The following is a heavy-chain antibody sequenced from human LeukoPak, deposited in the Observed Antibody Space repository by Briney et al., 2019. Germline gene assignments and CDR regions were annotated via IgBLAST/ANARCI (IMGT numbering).Heavy chain of an antibody. CDR3: ARRSPTSKDGYYYYYMDV. J-gene: IGHJ6*03. V-gene: IGHV5-51*01. CDR1: GYSFTSYW. CDR2: IYPGDSDT. D-gene: IGHD2-15*01. Sequence: GESLKISCKGSGYSFTSYWIGWVRQMPGKGLEWMGIIYPGDSDTRYSPSFQGQVTISADRSISTAYLQWSSLKASDTAMYYCARRSPTSKDGYYYYYMDVWGKGTTVTVSS.